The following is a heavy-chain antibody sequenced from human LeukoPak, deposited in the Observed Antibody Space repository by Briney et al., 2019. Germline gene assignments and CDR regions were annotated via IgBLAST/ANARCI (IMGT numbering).Heavy chain of an antibody. V-gene: IGHV3-21*01. Sequence: GGSLRLSCGASGFTFSSYSMNWVRQAPGKGLEWVSSISSSSSYIYYADSVKGRFTISRDNAKNSLYLQMNSLRAEDTAVYYCARGPLAAAGDYWGQGTLVTVSS. J-gene: IGHJ4*02. CDR3: ARGPLAAAGDY. D-gene: IGHD6-13*01. CDR2: ISSSSSYI. CDR1: GFTFSSYS.